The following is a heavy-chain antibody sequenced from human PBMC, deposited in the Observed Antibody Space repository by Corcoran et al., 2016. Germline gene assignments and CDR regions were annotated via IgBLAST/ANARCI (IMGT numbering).Heavy chain of an antibody. CDR1: GFTFGDYA. J-gene: IGHJ6*02. CDR3: TRDRDGYNLPYYYYGMDV. D-gene: IGHD5-12*01. Sequence: EVQLVESGGGLVQPGRSLRLSCTASGFTFGDYAMSWFRQAPGKGLEWVGFIRSKAYGGTTEYAASVKGRFTISRDDSKSIAYLQMNSLKTEDTAVYYCTRDRDGYNLPYYYYGMDVWGQGTTVTVSS. CDR2: IRSKAYGGTT. V-gene: IGHV3-49*03.